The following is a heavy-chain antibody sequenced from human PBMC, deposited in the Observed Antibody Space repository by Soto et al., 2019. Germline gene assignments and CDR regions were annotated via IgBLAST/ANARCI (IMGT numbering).Heavy chain of an antibody. D-gene: IGHD2-15*01. J-gene: IGHJ4*02. CDR1: GFTFSSYG. CDR2: IWYDGSNK. Sequence: QVQLVESGGGVVQPGRSLRLSCAASGFTFSSYGMHWVRQAPGKGLEWVAVIWYDGSNKYYADSVKGRFPISRDKSKSTLELQMNTLRAEDTAVYYWAREGTYCSVGSCYPHFDYWGQGTLVTVYS. CDR3: AREGTYCSVGSCYPHFDY. V-gene: IGHV3-33*01.